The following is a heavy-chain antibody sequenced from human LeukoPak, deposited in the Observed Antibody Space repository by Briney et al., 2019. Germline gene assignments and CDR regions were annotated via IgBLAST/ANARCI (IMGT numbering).Heavy chain of an antibody. J-gene: IGHJ4*02. D-gene: IGHD6-19*01. CDR3: ASSGWYRGY. CDR1: GGSISSYY. V-gene: IGHV4-34*01. Sequence: SETLSLTCTVSGGSISSYYWSWIRQPPGKGLEWIGEINHSGSTSYHPSLKSRVTISVDTSKNQFSLKLTSVTAADTAMYYCASSGWYRGYWGQGTLVTVSS. CDR2: INHSGST.